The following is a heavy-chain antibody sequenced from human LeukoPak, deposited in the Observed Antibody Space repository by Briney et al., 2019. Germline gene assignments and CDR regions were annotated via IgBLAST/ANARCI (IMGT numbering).Heavy chain of an antibody. V-gene: IGHV1-8*01. D-gene: IGHD6-13*01. CDR1: GYTFTSCD. Sequence: ASVKVSCKASGYTFTSCDINWVRQATGQGLEWMGWMNPKSGNTGYAQKFQGRVTMTRSTSMSTAYMELSSLRSEDTAVYYCATPTYSSSWGLYYYYYMDVWGKGTTVTVSS. J-gene: IGHJ6*03. CDR3: ATPTYSSSWGLYYYYYMDV. CDR2: MNPKSGNT.